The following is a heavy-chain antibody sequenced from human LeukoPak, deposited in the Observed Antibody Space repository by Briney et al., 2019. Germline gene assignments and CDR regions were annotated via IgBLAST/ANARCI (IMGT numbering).Heavy chain of an antibody. CDR2: MYVRGST. D-gene: IGHD2-21*02. J-gene: IGHJ4*02. CDR3: AALLGDGSIDY. CDR1: GGSLSTGGSY. Sequence: PQTLSPTCTVSGGSLSTGGSYWDWLRHHPGKGLEWFGCMYVRGSTCYNASLKRRITISLDASKNQFSLKLKSVTAADTAVYYCAALLGDGSIDYWGQGTLVTVSS. V-gene: IGHV4-31*03.